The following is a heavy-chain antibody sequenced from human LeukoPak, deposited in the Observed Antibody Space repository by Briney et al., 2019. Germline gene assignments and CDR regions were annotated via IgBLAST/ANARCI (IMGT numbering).Heavy chain of an antibody. Sequence: SVKVSCKASGGTFSSYAISWVRQAPGQGLEWMGGIIPIFGTANYAQKFQGRVTITADESTSTAYMELSSLRSEDTAVYYCAREGLAGGYYFDYWGQGTLVTVSS. CDR3: AREGLAGGYYFDY. J-gene: IGHJ4*02. V-gene: IGHV1-69*01. D-gene: IGHD3-16*01. CDR1: GGTFSSYA. CDR2: IIPIFGTA.